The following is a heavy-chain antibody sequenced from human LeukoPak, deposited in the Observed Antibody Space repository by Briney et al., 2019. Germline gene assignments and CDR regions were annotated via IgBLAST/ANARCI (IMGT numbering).Heavy chain of an antibody. J-gene: IGHJ6*03. CDR2: IYYSGST. V-gene: IGHV4-39*07. D-gene: IGHD3-10*01. CDR1: GGSISSSSYY. CDR3: ATITMVRGVIITYSYMDV. Sequence: SETLSLTCTVSGGSISSSSYYWGWIRQPPGKGLEWIGSIYYSGSTYYNPSLKSRVTISVDTSKNQFSLKPSSVTAADTAVYYCATITMVRGVIITYSYMDVWGKGTMVTVSS.